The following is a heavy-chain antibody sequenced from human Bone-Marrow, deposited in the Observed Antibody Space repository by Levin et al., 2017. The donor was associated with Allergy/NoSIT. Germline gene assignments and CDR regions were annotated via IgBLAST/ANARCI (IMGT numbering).Heavy chain of an antibody. J-gene: IGHJ4*02. V-gene: IGHV3-23*01. CDR3: AKGAGWVAGAVALI. Sequence: GESLKISCAASGFTFTSYAMNWVRQAPGKGLEWVSAISGSGGSTYYADSVKGRFTISRDNSKNTLYLQMNSLRAEDTAVYYCAKGAGWVAGAVALIWGQGTLVTVS. D-gene: IGHD6-19*01. CDR2: ISGSGGST. CDR1: GFTFTSYA.